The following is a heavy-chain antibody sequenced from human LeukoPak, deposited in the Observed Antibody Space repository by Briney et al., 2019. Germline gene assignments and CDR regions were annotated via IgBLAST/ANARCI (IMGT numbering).Heavy chain of an antibody. J-gene: IGHJ5*02. CDR3: ANLPPAGVADIRFDP. CDR1: GFTFSSYG. CDR2: ISYDGSNK. D-gene: IGHD2-15*01. V-gene: IGHV3-30*18. Sequence: GRSLRLSCAASGFTFSSYGMHWVRQAPGKGLEWVAVISYDGSNKYYADSVKGRFTISRDNSKNTLYLQMNSLRAEDTAVYYCANLPPAGVADIRFDPRGQGTLVTVSS.